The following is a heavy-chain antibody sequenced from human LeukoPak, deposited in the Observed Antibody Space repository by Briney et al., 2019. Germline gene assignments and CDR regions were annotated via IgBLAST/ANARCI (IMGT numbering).Heavy chain of an antibody. CDR3: ARDANPDYYDSSGYDY. CDR2: INPSGGST. D-gene: IGHD3-22*01. J-gene: IGHJ4*02. V-gene: IGHV1-46*01. Sequence: GASVKVSCKASGYTFTSYYMHWVRQAPGQGLEWMGIINPSGGSTSYAQKFQGRVTMTRDTSTSTVYMELSSLRSEDTAVYYCARDANPDYYDSSGYDYWGQGTLVTVSS. CDR1: GYTFTSYY.